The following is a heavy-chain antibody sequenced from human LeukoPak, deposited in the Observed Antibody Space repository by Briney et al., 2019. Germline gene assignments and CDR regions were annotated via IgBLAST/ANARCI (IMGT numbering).Heavy chain of an antibody. CDR1: GFTFSSYL. CDR2: MSPDGSST. Sequence: GGSLRLSCAASGFTFSSYLMHWVRQAPGKGLVWVSRMSPDGSSTTYADSVKGRFTISRDNAKNTLYLQMNSLRAEDTAVYYCARPLYISSWYFDPWSQGTLVTVSS. J-gene: IGHJ5*02. V-gene: IGHV3-74*01. D-gene: IGHD6-13*01. CDR3: ARPLYISSWYFDP.